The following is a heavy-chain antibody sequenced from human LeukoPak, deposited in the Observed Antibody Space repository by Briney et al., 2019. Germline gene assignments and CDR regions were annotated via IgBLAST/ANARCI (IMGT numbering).Heavy chain of an antibody. V-gene: IGHV2-70*11. D-gene: IGHD6-19*01. Sequence: SGPTLVNPTQTLTLTCTFSGFSLSTSKMCVSWIRQPPGKALEWLARIDWDDDKYYSTSLKTRFTISKDTSKNQVVLTMTNMDPMDTATYYCARMVAGPNWIDPWGQGTLVTVSS. CDR1: GFSLSTSKMC. CDR2: IDWDDDK. CDR3: ARMVAGPNWIDP. J-gene: IGHJ5*02.